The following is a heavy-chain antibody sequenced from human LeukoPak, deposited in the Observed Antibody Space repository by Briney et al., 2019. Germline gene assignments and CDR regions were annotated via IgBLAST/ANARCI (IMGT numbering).Heavy chain of an antibody. CDR3: ARIPLYFLEPFDY. J-gene: IGHJ4*02. CDR2: ISHRGRT. V-gene: IGHV4-34*01. Sequence: PSEILSLTCAVYGGSVSGYYWSWIRQPPGKGLEWIGEISHRGRTHYNPSLQGRVTMSVDTSRNQFALEVDSVTAADTAVYYCARIPLYFLEPFDYWGQGILVTVSS. CDR1: GGSVSGYY. D-gene: IGHD3-3*01.